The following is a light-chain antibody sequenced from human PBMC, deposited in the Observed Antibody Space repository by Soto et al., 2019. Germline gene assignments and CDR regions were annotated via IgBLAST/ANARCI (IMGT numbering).Light chain of an antibody. CDR1: SSDVGAFNY. Sequence: QSALTQPASVSGSPGQSISISCIRTSSDVGAFNYVSWYQHHPGKAPQLIIYDVTRRPSGDSNYFSASKAGNAASLTISGLQAEYAAGYYCISYTTRCTEVFGTGTKVTV. CDR2: DVT. J-gene: IGLJ1*01. CDR3: ISYTTRCTEV. V-gene: IGLV2-14*03.